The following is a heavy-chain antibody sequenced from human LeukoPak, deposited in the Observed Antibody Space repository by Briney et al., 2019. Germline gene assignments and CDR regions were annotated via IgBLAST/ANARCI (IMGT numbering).Heavy chain of an antibody. CDR3: ARDATYYYDSSGYDDAFDI. D-gene: IGHD3-22*01. V-gene: IGHV4-4*07. CDR2: IYTSGST. CDR1: GGSISSYY. Sequence: PSETLSLTCTVSGGSISSYYWSWIRQPAGKGLEWIGRIYTSGSTNYNPSLKSRVTMSVDTSKNQFSLKLSSVTAADTAVYYCARDATYYYDSSGYDDAFDIWGQGTMVTVSS. J-gene: IGHJ3*02.